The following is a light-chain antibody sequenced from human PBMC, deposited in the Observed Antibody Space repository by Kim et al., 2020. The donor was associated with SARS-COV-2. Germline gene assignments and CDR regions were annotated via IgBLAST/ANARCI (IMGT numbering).Light chain of an antibody. CDR1: QDLTND. CDR3: QNYYSAPLT. CDR2: AAS. Sequence: ASVGDRVTSTCRASQDLTNDVAWYQQRPGKVPQVLIYAASTLQSGVPSRFSGSGSGTDFALTITGLQPEDVATYYCQNYYSAPLTFGGGTKVDIK. J-gene: IGKJ4*01. V-gene: IGKV1-27*01.